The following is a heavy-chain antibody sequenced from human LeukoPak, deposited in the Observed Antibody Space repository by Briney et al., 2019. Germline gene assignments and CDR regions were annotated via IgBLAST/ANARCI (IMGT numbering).Heavy chain of an antibody. Sequence: GASVKVSCKASGYTFTSYDINWVRQATGQGLEWMGWMNPNSGNTGYAQKFQGRVTMTRNTSISTAYMELSSLRSEDTAVYYCARGLGGQWLVFPYYYYGMDVWGQGTTVTVSS. J-gene: IGHJ6*02. D-gene: IGHD6-19*01. CDR3: ARGLGGQWLVFPYYYYGMDV. CDR2: MNPNSGNT. CDR1: GYTFTSYD. V-gene: IGHV1-8*01.